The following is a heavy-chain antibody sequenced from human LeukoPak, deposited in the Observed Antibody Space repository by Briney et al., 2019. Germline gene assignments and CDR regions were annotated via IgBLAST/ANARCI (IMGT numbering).Heavy chain of an antibody. V-gene: IGHV1-18*01. CDR3: ARDSPPLRYFDWLLGYYYGMDV. CDR1: GYTFTSYG. D-gene: IGHD3-9*01. Sequence: APVKVSCKASGYTFTSYGISWVRQAPGQGLEWMGWISAYNGNTNYAQKLQGRVTMTTDTSTSTAYMELRSLRSDDTAVYYCARDSPPLRYFDWLLGYYYGMDVWGQGTTVTVSS. J-gene: IGHJ6*02. CDR2: ISAYNGNT.